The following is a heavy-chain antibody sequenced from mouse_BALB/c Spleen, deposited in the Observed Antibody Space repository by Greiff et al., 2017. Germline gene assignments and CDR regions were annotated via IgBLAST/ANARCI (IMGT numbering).Heavy chain of an antibody. CDR2: INPSTGYT. D-gene: IGHD1-1*01. CDR3: ARPDYGSSYGAMDY. V-gene: IGHV1-7*01. J-gene: IGHJ4*01. Sequence: VKLMESGAELAKPGASVKMSCKASGYTFTSYWMHWVKQRPGQGLEWIGYINPSTGYTEYNQKFKDKATLTADKSSSTAYMQLSSLTSEDSAVYYGARPDYGSSYGAMDYWGQGTSVTVSS. CDR1: GYTFTSYW.